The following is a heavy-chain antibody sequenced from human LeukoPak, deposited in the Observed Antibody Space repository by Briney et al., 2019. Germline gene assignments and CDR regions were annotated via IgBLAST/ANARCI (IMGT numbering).Heavy chain of an antibody. Sequence: PGGSLRLSCAASGFTFSSYGMSWVRQAPGKGLEWVANIKQDGSEKYYVDSVKGRFTISRDNAKNSLYLQMNSLRADGTAVYYCARGYRTFDDWGQGTLVTVSS. CDR3: ARGYRTFDD. CDR2: IKQDGSEK. CDR1: GFTFSSYG. J-gene: IGHJ4*02. D-gene: IGHD5-18*01. V-gene: IGHV3-7*03.